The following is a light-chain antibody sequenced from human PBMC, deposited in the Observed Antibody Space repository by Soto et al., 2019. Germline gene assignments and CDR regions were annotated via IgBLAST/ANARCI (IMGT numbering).Light chain of an antibody. J-gene: IGKJ1*01. CDR1: QSVTSY. CDR3: QQTYGTPQP. CDR2: GAS. Sequence: DIQMTQSPSSLSASVGDRVTITCRASQSVTSYLNWYHQKPGKAPELLIHGASRLQSGVPSRFSGSGSGTDFTPTISSVQPEDSATYYCQQTYGTPQPFGQGTKVDIX. V-gene: IGKV1-39*01.